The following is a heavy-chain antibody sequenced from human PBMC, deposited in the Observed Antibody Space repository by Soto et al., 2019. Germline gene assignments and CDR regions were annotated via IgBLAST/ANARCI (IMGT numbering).Heavy chain of an antibody. D-gene: IGHD3-9*01. CDR1: GLPVSSYA. V-gene: IGHV3-23*01. J-gene: IGHJ4*02. CDR3: AKEAGDFYWPYGNDY. Sequence: GGSLILSRASSGLPVSSYAVSWARQAPGKGLDWVSAIKDSGGSPYTADSVKGRITNSRVNSKNTLYLQMNGLRAEGSAVYYCAKEAGDFYWPYGNDYWGQGTLVTVSS. CDR2: IKDSGGSP.